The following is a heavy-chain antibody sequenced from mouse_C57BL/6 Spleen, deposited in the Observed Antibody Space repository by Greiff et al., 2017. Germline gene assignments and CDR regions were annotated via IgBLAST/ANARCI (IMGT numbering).Heavy chain of an antibody. CDR3: ARHQDSSGYSY. Sequence: DVQLVESGGDLVKPGGSLKLSCAASGFTFSSYGMSWVRQTPDKSLEWVATISSGGSYTYYPDSVKGRFTISRDHAKNTLYLQMSSLKAEDTAMYYCARHQDSSGYSYWGQGTTLTVSS. CDR2: ISSGGSYT. D-gene: IGHD3-2*02. J-gene: IGHJ2*01. V-gene: IGHV5-6*01. CDR1: GFTFSSYG.